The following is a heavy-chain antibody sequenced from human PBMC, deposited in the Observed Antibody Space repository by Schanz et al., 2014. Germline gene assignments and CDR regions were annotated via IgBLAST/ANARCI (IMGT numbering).Heavy chain of an antibody. CDR1: GFSFSSYS. V-gene: IGHV3-48*01. CDR3: ARVKGGFDY. J-gene: IGHJ4*02. D-gene: IGHD3-16*01. CDR2: ISTTGSTI. Sequence: EVQLVESGGGLVQPGGSLRLSCAASGFSFSSYSLNWVRQAPGKGLEWVSYISTTGSTIFYADSVRGRFTISRDNAKNSLYLQMNSLRAEDTAVYYCARVKGGFDYWGQGTLVAVSP.